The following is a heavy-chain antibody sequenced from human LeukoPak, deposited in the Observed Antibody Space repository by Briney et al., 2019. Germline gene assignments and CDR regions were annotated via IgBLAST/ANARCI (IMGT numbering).Heavy chain of an antibody. CDR1: GFTLSNYE. D-gene: IGHD2/OR15-2a*01. CDR2: INRGSTDI. CDR3: ARAVSPTDCNKLRCNFCDK. Sequence: QPGGSLRLSCAASGFTLSNYEMNCVRQAPGKGLEWVSYINRGSTDIQYADSVKGRFTISRDNAKNSLYLKMNSLRAEDAAVYYCARAVSPTDCNKLRCNFCDKWGQGTLVTVSS. J-gene: IGHJ4*02. V-gene: IGHV3-48*03.